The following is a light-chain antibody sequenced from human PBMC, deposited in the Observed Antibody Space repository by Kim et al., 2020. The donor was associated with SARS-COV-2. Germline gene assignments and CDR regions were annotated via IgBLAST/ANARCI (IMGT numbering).Light chain of an antibody. Sequence: VTSSCTGSTSNIGAGHDVHWYQVLPGTAPRLLIYDNNNRPSGVPDRFSGSRSGTSSSLAINGLQADDEADYYCQSYDRRLSGSVFGGGTQLTVL. CDR2: DNN. J-gene: IGLJ3*02. CDR1: TSNIGAGHD. V-gene: IGLV1-40*01. CDR3: QSYDRRLSGSV.